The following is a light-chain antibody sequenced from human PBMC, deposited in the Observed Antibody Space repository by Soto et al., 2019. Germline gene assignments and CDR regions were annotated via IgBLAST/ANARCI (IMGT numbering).Light chain of an antibody. CDR2: GAS. V-gene: IGKV3-20*01. Sequence: EVVMTQSPATLSVSPGERATLSCRASQSARSSLGWYQQKPGQAPRLLIYGASSRATGIPDRFSGSGSGTDFTLTISRLEPEDFAVYYCHQYGSSPWTFGQGTKVDIK. CDR1: QSARSS. J-gene: IGKJ1*01. CDR3: HQYGSSPWT.